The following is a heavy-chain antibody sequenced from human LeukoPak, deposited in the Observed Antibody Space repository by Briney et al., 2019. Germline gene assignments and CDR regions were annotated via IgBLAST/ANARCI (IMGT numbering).Heavy chain of an antibody. CDR3: ARALTATVVPPSY. J-gene: IGHJ4*02. CDR2: ISSSSDTI. V-gene: IGHV3-48*02. D-gene: IGHD4-23*01. Sequence: GGSLRLSCAASGFTFRSYSMNWVRQAPGKGLEWVPYISSSSDTIYYADSVKGRFTISRDNAQNSLYLQMNSLRDEDTAVYYCARALTATVVPPSYWGQGTLVTVSS. CDR1: GFTFRSYS.